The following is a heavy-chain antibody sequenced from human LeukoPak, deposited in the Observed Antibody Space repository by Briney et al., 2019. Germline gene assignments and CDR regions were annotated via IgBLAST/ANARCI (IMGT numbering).Heavy chain of an antibody. D-gene: IGHD1-14*01. V-gene: IGHV4-38-2*02. CDR3: ARANPDYYYYYYMDV. CDR1: GYSISSGYY. CDR2: IYHSGST. Sequence: SETLSLTCTVSGYSISSGYYWGWIRQPPGKGLEWIGSIYHSGSTYYNPSLKSRVTISVDTSKNQFSLKLSSVTAADTAVYYCARANPDYYYYYYMDVWGKGTTVTVSS. J-gene: IGHJ6*03.